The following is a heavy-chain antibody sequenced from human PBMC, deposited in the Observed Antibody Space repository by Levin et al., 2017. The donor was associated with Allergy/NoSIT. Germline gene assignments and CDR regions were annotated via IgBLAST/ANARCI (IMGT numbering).Heavy chain of an antibody. Sequence: RASVKVSCKASGYTFTSYGISWVRQAPGQGLEWMGWISAYNGNTNYAQKLQGRVTMTTDTSTSTAYMELRSLRSGDTAVYYCARDCSGATCYSRGAFDIWGQGTMVTVSS. CDR3: ARDCSGATCYSRGAFDI. D-gene: IGHD2-15*01. CDR2: ISAYNGNT. J-gene: IGHJ3*02. CDR1: GYTFTSYG. V-gene: IGHV1-18*01.